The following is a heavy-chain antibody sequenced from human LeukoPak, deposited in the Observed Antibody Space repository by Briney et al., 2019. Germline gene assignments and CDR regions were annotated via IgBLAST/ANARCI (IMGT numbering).Heavy chain of an antibody. J-gene: IGHJ4*02. CDR2: IYDSENI. V-gene: IGHV4-59*01. Sequence: PSETLSLTCTVSGDSISGSFWSWIRQPPGKGLEWIGFIYDSENIQYNPSLKSRVTISADSSKNQFSLRLSSVTAEDTAVYYYAREVRVSGYFEYWGQGTLVTVSS. CDR1: GDSISGSF. D-gene: IGHD6-25*01. CDR3: AREVRVSGYFEY.